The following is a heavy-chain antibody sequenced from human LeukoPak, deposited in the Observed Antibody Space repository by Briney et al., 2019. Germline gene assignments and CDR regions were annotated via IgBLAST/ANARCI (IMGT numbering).Heavy chain of an antibody. CDR2: ITPIFGTA. CDR3: ARGARSGYDSPVDY. D-gene: IGHD5-12*01. CDR1: GGTFSSYA. Sequence: SVKVSCKASGGTFSSYAISWVRQAPGQGLEWMGGITPIFGTANYAQKFQGRVTITTDESTSTAYMELSSLRSEDTAVYYCARGARSGYDSPVDYWGQGTLVTVSS. J-gene: IGHJ4*02. V-gene: IGHV1-69*05.